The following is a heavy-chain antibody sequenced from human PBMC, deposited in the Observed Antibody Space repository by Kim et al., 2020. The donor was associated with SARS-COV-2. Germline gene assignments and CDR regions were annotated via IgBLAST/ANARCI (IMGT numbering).Heavy chain of an antibody. CDR1: GFTFSNAW. CDR2: IKSKTDGGTT. CDR3: TTDPRGFLEWLSHLGYYMDV. D-gene: IGHD3-3*01. J-gene: IGHJ6*03. V-gene: IGHV3-15*01. Sequence: GGSLRLSCAASGFTFSNAWMSWVRQAPGKGLEWVGRIKSKTDGGTTDYAAPVKGRFTISRDDSKNTLYLQMNSLKTEDTAVYYCTTDPRGFLEWLSHLGYYMDVWGKGTTVTVSS.